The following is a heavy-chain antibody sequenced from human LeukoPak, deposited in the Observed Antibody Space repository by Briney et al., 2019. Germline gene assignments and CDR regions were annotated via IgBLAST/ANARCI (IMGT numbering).Heavy chain of an antibody. D-gene: IGHD5-24*01. J-gene: IGHJ4*02. CDR1: GFIFNNYG. V-gene: IGHV3-33*05. CDR2: MPYDGSDK. CDR3: ARDLKMKYCDF. Sequence: GGSLRLSCATTGFIFNNYGMHWVRQAPGKGLEWVALMPYDGSDKYYADSAKGRFTISRDNSKNTLYLQMNSLRVEDTAIYYCARDLKMKYCDFWGQGTLVTVSS.